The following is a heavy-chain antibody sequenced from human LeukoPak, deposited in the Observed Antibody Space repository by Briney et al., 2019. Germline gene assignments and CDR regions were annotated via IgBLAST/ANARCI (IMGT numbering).Heavy chain of an antibody. Sequence: PGGSLRLSCEASGFTFNTFWMSWVRQAPGKGLEWVSAISGSGGSTYYADSVKGRFTISRDNSKNTLYLQMNSLRAEDTAVYYCARGKAVLRYFDWVGYFDYWGQGTLVTVSS. CDR1: GFTFNTFW. CDR3: ARGKAVLRYFDWVGYFDY. D-gene: IGHD3-9*01. CDR2: ISGSGGST. J-gene: IGHJ4*02. V-gene: IGHV3-23*01.